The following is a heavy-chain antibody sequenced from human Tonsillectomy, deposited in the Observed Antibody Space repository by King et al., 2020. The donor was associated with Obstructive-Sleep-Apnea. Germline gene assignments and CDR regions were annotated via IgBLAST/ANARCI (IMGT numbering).Heavy chain of an antibody. J-gene: IGHJ3*02. CDR3: ARQRGYPXDSSAYPTAFDI. Sequence: QLVQSGAEVKKPGESLRISCKGSEYSFTNYWIGWVRQIPGKGLEWMGIIFPRDSDTRYSPPFQGQVTISADKSISTAYLQWSSLKASDSAMYYCARQRGYPXDSSAYPTAFDIXGQGTMVTVSS. CDR2: IFPRDSDT. CDR1: EYSFTNYW. V-gene: IGHV5-51*01. D-gene: IGHD3-22*01.